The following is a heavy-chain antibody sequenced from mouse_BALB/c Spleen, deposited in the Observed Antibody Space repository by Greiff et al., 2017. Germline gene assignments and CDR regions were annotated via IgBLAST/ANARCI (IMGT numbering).Heavy chain of an antibody. CDR3: AREHYGRFAY. J-gene: IGHJ3*01. V-gene: IGHV5-6-5*01. CDR1: GFTFSSYA. Sequence: EVLLVESGGGLVKPGGSLKLSCAASGFTFSSYAMSWVRQTPEKRLEWVASISSGGSTYYPDSVKGRFTISRDNARNILYLQMSSLRSEDTAMYYCAREHYGRFAYWGQGTLVTVSA. D-gene: IGHD1-1*02. CDR2: ISSGGST.